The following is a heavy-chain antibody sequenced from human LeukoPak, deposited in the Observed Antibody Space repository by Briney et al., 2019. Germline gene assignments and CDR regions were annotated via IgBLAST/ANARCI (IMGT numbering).Heavy chain of an antibody. J-gene: IGHJ4*02. CDR3: ASARYGDYEVDYFDY. CDR2: IYSGGST. Sequence: PGRSLRLSCAASGFTVSSNYMSWVRQAPGKGLEWVSVIYSGGSTYYADSVKGRFTISRDNSKNTLYLQMNSLRAEDTAVYYCASARYGDYEVDYFDYWGQGTLVTVSS. D-gene: IGHD4-17*01. V-gene: IGHV3-53*01. CDR1: GFTVSSNY.